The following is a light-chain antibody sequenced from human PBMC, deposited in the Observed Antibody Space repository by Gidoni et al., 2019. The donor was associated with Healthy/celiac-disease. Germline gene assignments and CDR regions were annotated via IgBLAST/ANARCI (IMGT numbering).Light chain of an antibody. V-gene: IGKV1-39*01. Sequence: IQITQSPSSLSASVGDRVTITCRASQSISSYLNWYQQKPGKAPKLLIYAASSLQSGVPERFSGSGSGTDFTLTISSLQPEDFATYYCQQSYSTPFTFGPGTKVDIK. J-gene: IGKJ3*01. CDR2: AAS. CDR3: QQSYSTPFT. CDR1: QSISSY.